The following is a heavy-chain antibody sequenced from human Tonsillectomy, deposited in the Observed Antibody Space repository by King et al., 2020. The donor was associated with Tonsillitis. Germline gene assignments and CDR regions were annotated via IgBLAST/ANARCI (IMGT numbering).Heavy chain of an antibody. CDR3: ARETGRSID. D-gene: IGHD2-21*01. Sequence: QLQESGPGLVKPSGTLSLTCAVSGGSISSTNWWSWVRQPPGKRLEWMGEIYDNGSTNYNPSLKSRVIISVDISKNQFSLKLSSVTVADTAVYYCARETGRSIDWGQGTLVTVSS. CDR2: IYDNGST. CDR1: GGSISSTNW. J-gene: IGHJ4*02. V-gene: IGHV4-4*02.